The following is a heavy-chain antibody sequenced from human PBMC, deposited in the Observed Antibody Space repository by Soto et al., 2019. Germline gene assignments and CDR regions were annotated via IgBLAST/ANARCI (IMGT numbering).Heavy chain of an antibody. J-gene: IGHJ6*02. D-gene: IGHD6-13*01. V-gene: IGHV4-39*01. CDR3: GSIRGAAGTLWYYYGMDV. CDR1: GGSISSSGYY. CDR2: IYYSGST. Sequence: TSETLSLSGTVSGGSISSSGYYWGWIRQPPGKGLEWIGRIYYSGSTYCNPSLKRGVTISVDTSKNYFSLKLSSVTAADTAVYYCGSIRGAAGTLWYYYGMDVWGQGTTVT.